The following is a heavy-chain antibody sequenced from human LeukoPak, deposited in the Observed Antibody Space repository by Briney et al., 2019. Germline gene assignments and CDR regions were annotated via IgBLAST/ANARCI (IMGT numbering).Heavy chain of an antibody. J-gene: IGHJ4*02. CDR2: INPNSGGT. CDR3: ARIGVQLWVDTPDY. D-gene: IGHD5-18*01. CDR1: GYTFTGYY. V-gene: IGHV1-2*02. Sequence: ASVKVSCKASGYTFTGYYMHWVRQAPGQGLEWMGWINPNSGGTNYAQKFQGRVTMTKDTSISTAYMELSRLRSDDTAVYYCARIGVQLWVDTPDYWGQGTLVTVSS.